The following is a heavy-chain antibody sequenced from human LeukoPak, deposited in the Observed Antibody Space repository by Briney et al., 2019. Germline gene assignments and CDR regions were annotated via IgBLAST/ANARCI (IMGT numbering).Heavy chain of an antibody. D-gene: IGHD2-2*01. J-gene: IGHJ5*02. CDR1: GXTFSDYY. Sequence: GGSXXLSCAXSGXTFSDYYMXWIRQAPGKGLEWVSYISSSGSTIYYADSVKGRFTISRDNAKNSLYLQMNSLRAEDTAVYYCAAVVPAPKGWFDPWGQGTLVTVSS. CDR3: AAVVPAPKGWFDP. V-gene: IGHV3-11*01. CDR2: ISSSGSTI.